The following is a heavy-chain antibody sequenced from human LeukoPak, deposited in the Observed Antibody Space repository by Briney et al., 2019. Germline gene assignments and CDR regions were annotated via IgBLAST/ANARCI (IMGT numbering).Heavy chain of an antibody. J-gene: IGHJ4*02. D-gene: IGHD3-10*01. CDR3: ARVYGITMVRGVSDY. V-gene: IGHV4-39*01. Sequence: PSETLSLTCTVSGGSISRSSYYWGWIRQPPGKGLEWIGSIYYSGSTYYNPSLKSRVTISVDTSKNQFSLKLSSVTAADTAVYYCARVYGITMVRGVSDYWGQGTLITVSS. CDR1: GGSISRSSYY. CDR2: IYYSGST.